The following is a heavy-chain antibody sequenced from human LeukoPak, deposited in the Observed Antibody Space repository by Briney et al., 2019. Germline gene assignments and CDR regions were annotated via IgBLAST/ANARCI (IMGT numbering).Heavy chain of an antibody. V-gene: IGHV3-23*01. Sequence: GSLRLSCAASGFTFSSYAMSWVRPAPGKGLEWVSAISGSGGSTYYADSVKGRFTISRDNSKNTLYLQVNSLRAEDTAVYYCAKDSIIRDQYYFDYWGQGTLVTVSS. CDR1: GFTFSSYA. D-gene: IGHD3-10*01. CDR2: ISGSGGST. CDR3: AKDSIIRDQYYFDY. J-gene: IGHJ4*02.